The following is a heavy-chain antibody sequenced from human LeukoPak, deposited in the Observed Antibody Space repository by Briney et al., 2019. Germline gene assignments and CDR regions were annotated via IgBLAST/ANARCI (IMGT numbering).Heavy chain of an antibody. CDR3: AKVSTMVRDFDY. CDR2: ISGSGGST. J-gene: IGHJ4*02. D-gene: IGHD3-10*01. CDR1: GFTFSSYG. Sequence: PGGSLRLSCAASGFTFSSYGMSWVRQAPGKGLEWVSAISGSGGSTYYADSVKGRFTISRDNSKNTLYLQMNSLRAEDTAVYYCAKVSTMVRDFDYWGQGTLVTVSS. V-gene: IGHV3-23*01.